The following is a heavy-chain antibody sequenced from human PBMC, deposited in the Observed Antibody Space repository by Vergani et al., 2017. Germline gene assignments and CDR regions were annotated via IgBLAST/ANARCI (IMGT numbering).Heavy chain of an antibody. J-gene: IGHJ5*02. Sequence: QVQLQESGPGLVKPSETLSLTCTVSGGSISSYYWSWIRQPPGKGLEWIGYIYYSGSTNYNPSLKIRVTISVDTSKNQFSLKLSSVTAADTAVYYCARQVVGAAFDPWGQGTLVTVSS. V-gene: IGHV4-59*01. D-gene: IGHD1-26*01. CDR3: ARQVVGAAFDP. CDR1: GGSISSYY. CDR2: IYYSGST.